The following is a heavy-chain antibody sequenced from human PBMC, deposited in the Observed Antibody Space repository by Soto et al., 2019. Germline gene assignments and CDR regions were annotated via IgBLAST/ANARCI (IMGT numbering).Heavy chain of an antibody. Sequence: QVQLVQSGAEVKKPGSSVKVSCKASGGTFSSYAISWVRQAPGQGLEWMGGIIPIFGTANYAQKFQGRVTITADESTSKANMELSSLRFEDTAVYYCAGEGWGGDSSGYQYYFDYWGQGTLVTVSS. D-gene: IGHD3-22*01. CDR3: AGEGWGGDSSGYQYYFDY. J-gene: IGHJ4*02. CDR2: IIPIFGTA. CDR1: GGTFSSYA. V-gene: IGHV1-69*12.